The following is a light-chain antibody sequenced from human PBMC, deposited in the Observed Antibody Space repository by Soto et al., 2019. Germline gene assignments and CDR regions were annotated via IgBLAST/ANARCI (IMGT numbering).Light chain of an antibody. CDR1: QSVFYSSNNKNY. J-gene: IGKJ1*01. CDR3: QQCYTTPWT. V-gene: IGKV4-1*01. Sequence: DIVMTQTPNSLDVSVGERATINCKASQSVFYSSNNKNYLAWYQQKPGQPPKLLISWASTRVSGVPDRFSGSGSGTDFTLTISSLQAEDVAVYYCQQCYTTPWTFGQGTKVEIK. CDR2: WAS.